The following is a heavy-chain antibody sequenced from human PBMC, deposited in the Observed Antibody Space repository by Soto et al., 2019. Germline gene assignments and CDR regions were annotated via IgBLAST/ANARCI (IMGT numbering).Heavy chain of an antibody. V-gene: IGHV4-4*07. D-gene: IGHD2-8*02. Sequence: GTVSLTWVDPGGSLTGNCYWSWIRQPAGKGLEWIGRVSLSGTTSYNHSLRSRVTMSADVSKNQFSLRLTSVTAADTALYYCARGMTPPGAPAWYYFDSWGQGTLVTVSS. CDR2: VSLSGTT. J-gene: IGHJ4*02. CDR3: ARGMTPPGAPAWYYFDS. CDR1: GGSLTGNCY.